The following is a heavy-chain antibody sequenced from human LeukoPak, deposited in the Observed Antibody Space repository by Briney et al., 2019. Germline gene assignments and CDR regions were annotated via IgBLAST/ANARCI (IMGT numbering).Heavy chain of an antibody. J-gene: IGHJ4*02. Sequence: PSETLSLTCAVYGGSFSGYYWSWIRQPPGKGLEWIGEINHSGSTNYNPSLKSRVTISVDTSKNQFSLKLSSVTAADTAVYYCARTFRESYYDFWSGYSTLDYWGQGTLVTVSS. V-gene: IGHV4-34*01. D-gene: IGHD3-3*01. CDR1: GGSFSGYY. CDR2: INHSGST. CDR3: ARTFRESYYDFWSGYSTLDY.